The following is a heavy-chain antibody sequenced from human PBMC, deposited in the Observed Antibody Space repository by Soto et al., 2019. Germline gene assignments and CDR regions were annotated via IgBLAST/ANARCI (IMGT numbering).Heavy chain of an antibody. V-gene: IGHV2-5*02. CDR1: GFSLTTSGLG. D-gene: IGHD3-3*01. J-gene: IGHJ4*02. CDR2: IYWDDDK. Sequence: QITLNESGPTQVKPRQTLTLTCTFSGFSLTTSGLGVAWTRHSPGKAPEGLALIYWDDDKRYSPSLKSSLTITKDTSKNQVVLTMADLDPADTATYYCAHRVLRTVFGLVTTTAIYFDFWGQGTPVAVSS. CDR3: AHRVLRTVFGLVTTTAIYFDF.